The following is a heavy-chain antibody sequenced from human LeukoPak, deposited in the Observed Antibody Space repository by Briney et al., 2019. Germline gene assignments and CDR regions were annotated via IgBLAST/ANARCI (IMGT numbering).Heavy chain of an antibody. D-gene: IGHD1-26*01. V-gene: IGHV4-39*06. Sequence: SETLSLTCTVSGGSISSSSYYWGWIRQPPGKGLEWIGSIYYSGSTYYNPSLKSRVTISVDTSKNQFPLKLSSVTAADTAVYYCARGRVGATGGDYWGQGTLVTVSS. J-gene: IGHJ4*02. CDR3: ARGRVGATGGDY. CDR1: GGSISSSSYY. CDR2: IYYSGST.